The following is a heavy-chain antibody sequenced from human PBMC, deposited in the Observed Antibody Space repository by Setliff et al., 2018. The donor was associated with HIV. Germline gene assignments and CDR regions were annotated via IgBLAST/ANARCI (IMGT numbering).Heavy chain of an antibody. J-gene: IGHJ2*01. V-gene: IGHV3-21*01. CDR1: RFTFSSYS. D-gene: IGHD1-26*01. CDR3: ARDRLDGAYSGSYLRGYWYFDL. CDR2: ISIGSGGAI. Sequence: GGSLRLSCAASRFTFSSYSMNWVRQAPGKGLEWVSSISIGSGGAIDYADSVQGRFTISRDNSKNSLYLQMNGLRVEDTGVYYCARDRLDGAYSGSYLRGYWYFDLWGRGTLVTVSS.